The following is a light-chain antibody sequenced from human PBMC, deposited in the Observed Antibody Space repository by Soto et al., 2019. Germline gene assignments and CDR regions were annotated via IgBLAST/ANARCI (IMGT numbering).Light chain of an antibody. J-gene: IGKJ1*01. Sequence: DIQMTQSPSTLSASVGDRVTITCRASKSISRWLAWYQQKPGKAPKLLIYEASTLETGVPSRFSGSGSGTEFTLIISSLQPDDFATYYCQKYDDYWAFGHNNYCTFGQGTKVEI. CDR3: QKYDDYWAFGHNNYCT. CDR1: KSISRW. CDR2: EAS. V-gene: IGKV1-5*03.